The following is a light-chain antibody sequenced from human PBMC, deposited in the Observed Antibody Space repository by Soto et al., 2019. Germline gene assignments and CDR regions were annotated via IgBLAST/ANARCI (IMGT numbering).Light chain of an antibody. CDR1: QSISSSY. CDR2: GAS. Sequence: EIVLTQSPGPLSLSPGERATLSCRASQSISSSYLAWYQHKPGQAPRLLIFGASSRATDIPDRFSGSGSGTDFTLTISRLEPEDFAVYYCQQFGSSSYTFGQGTKLEIK. J-gene: IGKJ2*01. V-gene: IGKV3-20*01. CDR3: QQFGSSSYT.